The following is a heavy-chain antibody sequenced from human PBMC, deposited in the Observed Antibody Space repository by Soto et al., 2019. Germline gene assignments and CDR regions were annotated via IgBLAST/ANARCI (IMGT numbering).Heavy chain of an antibody. Sequence: QVQLVESGGGVVQPGRSLRLSCAASGFTFSSYAVHWVRQAPGKGLEWVAFTSFEGSNKYYADSVKGRFTISRDNSKNTLFLQVNSLRAEDTAVYYCARDFFGAAAGPFDYWGQGTLVTVSS. D-gene: IGHD6-13*01. CDR3: ARDFFGAAAGPFDY. V-gene: IGHV3-30-3*01. J-gene: IGHJ4*02. CDR2: TSFEGSNK. CDR1: GFTFSSYA.